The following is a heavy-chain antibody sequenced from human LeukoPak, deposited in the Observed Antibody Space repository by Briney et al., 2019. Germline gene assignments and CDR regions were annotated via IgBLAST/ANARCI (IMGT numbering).Heavy chain of an antibody. J-gene: IGHJ3*02. CDR2: IKQDGSEK. CDR1: GFTFSSYW. D-gene: IGHD2-2*01. Sequence: GGSLRLSCAASGFTFSSYWMSWVRQAPGKGLEWVANIKQDGSEKYYVDSVKGRFTISRDNAKNSLYLQMNSLRAEDTAVYYCARVSFRVPAAADAFDIWGQGTMVTVSS. V-gene: IGHV3-7*01. CDR3: ARVSFRVPAAADAFDI.